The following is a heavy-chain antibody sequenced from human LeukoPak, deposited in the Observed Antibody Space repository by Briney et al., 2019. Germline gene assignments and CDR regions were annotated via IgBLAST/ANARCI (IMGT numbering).Heavy chain of an antibody. D-gene: IGHD2-2*01. CDR3: ASVDIVVVPAAPGGYFQH. CDR2: IYHSGST. J-gene: IGHJ1*01. CDR1: GGSISSGGYS. V-gene: IGHV4-30-2*01. Sequence: SQTLSLTCAVSGGSISSGGYSWSWIRQPPGKGLEWIGYIYHSGSTYYNPSLKSRVTISVDTSKNQFSLKLSSVTAADTAVYYCASVDIVVVPAAPGGYFQHWGQGTLVTVSS.